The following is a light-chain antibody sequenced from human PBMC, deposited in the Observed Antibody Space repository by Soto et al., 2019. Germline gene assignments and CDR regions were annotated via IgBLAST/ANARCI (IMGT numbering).Light chain of an antibody. CDR1: QSISSW. J-gene: IGKJ1*01. CDR2: KAS. CDR3: QQYNSYPWT. Sequence: DIQMTQSPSTLSASVGDRVTITCRASQSISSWLAWYQQKPGKAPKLLIYKASSLESGVPSRFSGSGSGTEFTVTISSLQPDDFASYYCQQYNSYPWTFGQGNKLEIK. V-gene: IGKV1-5*03.